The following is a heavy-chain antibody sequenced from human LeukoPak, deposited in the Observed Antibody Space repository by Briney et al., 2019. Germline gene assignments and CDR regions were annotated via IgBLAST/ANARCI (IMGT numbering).Heavy chain of an antibody. V-gene: IGHV4-39*01. CDR1: GGSISSSSYY. J-gene: IGHJ4*02. Sequence: SETLSLTCTVSGGSISSSSYYWGWVRQPPGKGLEWIGNIYYSGSTYYNPSLKSRVTISVDTSKNQFSLKLSSVTAADTAVYCCARLKDIGVLPGTPYFDYWGQGTLVTVSS. D-gene: IGHD2-2*01. CDR2: IYYSGST. CDR3: ARLKDIGVLPGTPYFDY.